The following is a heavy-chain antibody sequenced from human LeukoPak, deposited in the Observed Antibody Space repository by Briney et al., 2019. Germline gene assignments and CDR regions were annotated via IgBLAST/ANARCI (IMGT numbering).Heavy chain of an antibody. J-gene: IGHJ6*02. CDR1: GFTFSSYS. CDR2: ISSSSSTI. CDR3: ARDSYGMDV. V-gene: IGHV3-48*01. Sequence: GGSLRLSCAASGFTFSSYSMNWVHQAPGKGLEWVSYISSSSSTIYYADSVKGRFTISRDNSKNTLSLQMNSLGTEDSAPYYCARDSYGMDVWGLGTTVTVSS.